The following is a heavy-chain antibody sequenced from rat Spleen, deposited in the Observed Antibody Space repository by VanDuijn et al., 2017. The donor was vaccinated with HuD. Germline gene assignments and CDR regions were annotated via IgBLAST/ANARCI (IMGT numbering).Heavy chain of an antibody. Sequence: QVQLQQSGVELAKPGSSVQISCKASGYTFTSYYVSWIKQTTGQGLEYIGDINTGSGGTNYNEKFKGKVTLTVDKSLSTAFMQLSSLTPDDSAVFYCARSGWGYFDHWGQGVMVTVSS. V-gene: IGHV1-43*01. CDR2: INTGSGGT. CDR3: ARSGWGYFDH. D-gene: IGHD4-3*01. CDR1: GYTFTSYY. J-gene: IGHJ2*01.